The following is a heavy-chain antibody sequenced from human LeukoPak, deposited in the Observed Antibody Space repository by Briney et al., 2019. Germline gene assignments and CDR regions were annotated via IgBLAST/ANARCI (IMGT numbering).Heavy chain of an antibody. CDR3: ARHFPWLVPFDY. CDR1: GGSLSSYY. J-gene: IGHJ4*02. Sequence: SETLSLTCTVSGGSLSSYYWSWIRQPPGKGLEWIGYIYYSGSTNYNPSLKSRVTISVDTSKNQFSLKLSSVTAADTAVYYCARHFPWLVPFDYWGQGTLVTVSS. CDR2: IYYSGST. D-gene: IGHD6-19*01. V-gene: IGHV4-59*08.